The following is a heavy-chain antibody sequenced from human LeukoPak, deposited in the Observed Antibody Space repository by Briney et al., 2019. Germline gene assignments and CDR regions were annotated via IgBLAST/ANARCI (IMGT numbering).Heavy chain of an antibody. CDR2: IYTSGST. V-gene: IGHV4-4*07. J-gene: IGHJ5*02. CDR1: GGSISSYY. D-gene: IGHD3-10*01. CDR3: ARNYYGSGSYYTRNWFDP. Sequence: SETLSLTCTVSGGSISSYYWSLIRQPAGKGLEWIGRIYTSGSTNYNPSLKSRVTMSVDTSKNQFSLKLSSVTAADTAVYYCARNYYGSGSYYTRNWFDPWGQGTLVTVSS.